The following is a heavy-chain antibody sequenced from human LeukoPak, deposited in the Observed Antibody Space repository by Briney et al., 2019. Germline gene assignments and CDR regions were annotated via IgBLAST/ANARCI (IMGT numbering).Heavy chain of an antibody. CDR3: ARLNVDTAMSDAFDI. J-gene: IGHJ3*02. Sequence: PGESLKISCKGSGYSFTSYWIGWVRQMPGKGLEWMGIIYPGDSDTRYSPSFQGQVTISADKSISTAYLQWSSLKASDTAMYYCARLNVDTAMSDAFDIWGQGTMVTVSS. CDR1: GYSFTSYW. V-gene: IGHV5-51*01. D-gene: IGHD5-18*01. CDR2: IYPGDSDT.